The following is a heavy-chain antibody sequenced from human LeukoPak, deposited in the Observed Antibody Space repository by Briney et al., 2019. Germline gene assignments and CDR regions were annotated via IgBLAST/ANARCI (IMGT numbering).Heavy chain of an antibody. V-gene: IGHV3-21*01. Sequence: GGSLRLSCAASGFTFSSYSMNWVRQAPGKGLEWVSSISSSSSYIYYADSVKGRFTISRDNAENSLYLQMNSLRAEDTAVYYCARDLEIVPAAIWVYWGQGTLVTVSS. J-gene: IGHJ4*02. D-gene: IGHD2-2*02. CDR1: GFTFSSYS. CDR2: ISSSSSYI. CDR3: ARDLEIVPAAIWVY.